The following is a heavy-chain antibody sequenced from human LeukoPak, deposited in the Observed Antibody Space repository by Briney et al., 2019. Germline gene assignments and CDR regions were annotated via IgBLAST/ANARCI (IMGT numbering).Heavy chain of an antibody. CDR3: AREEYYYDSSGYYSNWFDP. D-gene: IGHD3-22*01. Sequence: PETLSLTCTVSGGSISSYYWSWIRQPPGKGLEWIGYIYYSGSTNYNPSLKSRVTISVDTSKNQFSLKLSSVTAADTAVYYCAREEYYYDSSGYYSNWFDPWGQGTLVTVSS. V-gene: IGHV4-59*12. J-gene: IGHJ5*02. CDR1: GGSISSYY. CDR2: IYYSGST.